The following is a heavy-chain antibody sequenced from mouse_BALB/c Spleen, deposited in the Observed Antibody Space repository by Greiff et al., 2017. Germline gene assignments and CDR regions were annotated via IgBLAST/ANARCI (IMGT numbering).Heavy chain of an antibody. D-gene: IGHD2-4*01. Sequence: EVQGVESGGGLVQPGGSRKLSCAASGFTFSSFGMHWVRQAPEKGLEWVAYISSGSSTIYYADTVKGRVTISRDNPKNTLFLQMTSLRSEDTAMYYCARYYDYGYYAMDYWGQGTSVTVSS. J-gene: IGHJ4*01. V-gene: IGHV5-17*02. CDR2: ISSGSSTI. CDR3: ARYYDYGYYAMDY. CDR1: GFTFSSFG.